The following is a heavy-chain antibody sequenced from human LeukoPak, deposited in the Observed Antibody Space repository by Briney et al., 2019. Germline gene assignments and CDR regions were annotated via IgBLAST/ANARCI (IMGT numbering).Heavy chain of an antibody. V-gene: IGHV3-23*01. CDR2: ISGSGGST. CDR1: GFTFSSYA. J-gene: IGHJ5*02. D-gene: IGHD4-11*01. CDR3: ARGVTVTTERRDWFDP. Sequence: GGSLRLSCAASGFTFSSYAMSWVRQAPGKGLERVSAISGSGGSTYYADSVKGRFTISRDNAKNSLYLQMNSLRAEDTAVYYCARGVTVTTERRDWFDPWGQGTLVTVSS.